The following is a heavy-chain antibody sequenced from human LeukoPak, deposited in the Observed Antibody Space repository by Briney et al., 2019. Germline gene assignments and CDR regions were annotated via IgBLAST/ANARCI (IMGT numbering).Heavy chain of an antibody. Sequence: SETLSLTCTVSGGSISSSSYYWGWIRQPPGKGLEWIGSIYYSGSTYYNPSLKSRVTISVDTSKNQFSLKLSSVTAADTAVYYCASPSRYDLFDYWGQGTLVTVSS. D-gene: IGHD3-22*01. CDR1: GGSISSSSYY. CDR2: IYYSGST. J-gene: IGHJ4*02. V-gene: IGHV4-39*01. CDR3: ASPSRYDLFDY.